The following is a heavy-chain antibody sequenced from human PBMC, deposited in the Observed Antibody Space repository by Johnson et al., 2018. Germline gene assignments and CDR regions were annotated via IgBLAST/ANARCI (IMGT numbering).Heavy chain of an antibody. D-gene: IGHD3-10*01. CDR2: ISGSGGST. J-gene: IGHJ6*02. Sequence: EVQLVETGGGLVQPGWSXRLSCAASGFTFSSYAMSWVRQAPGKGLEWVSAISGSGGSTYYADSVKGRFTIARDNSKNTRYLQMNSRRAEATAVYYCAKVPMVRGVTYYGMDVWGQGTTVTVSS. V-gene: IGHV3-23*04. CDR1: GFTFSSYA. CDR3: AKVPMVRGVTYYGMDV.